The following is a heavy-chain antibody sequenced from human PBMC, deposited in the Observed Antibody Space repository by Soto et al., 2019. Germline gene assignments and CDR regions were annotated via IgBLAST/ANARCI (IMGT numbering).Heavy chain of an antibody. CDR2: ISWNSGSI. D-gene: IGHD2-2*01. V-gene: IGHV3-9*01. J-gene: IGHJ4*02. CDR1: GFTFDDYA. Sequence: EVQLVESGGGLVQPGRSLRLSCAASGFTFDDYAMHWVRQAPGKGLEGVSGISWNSGSIGYADSVKGRFTISRDNAKNSLYLQRNSLGAADTALYYCAKGGQLLTEGGGYWGQGTLVTVSS. CDR3: AKGGQLLTEGGGY.